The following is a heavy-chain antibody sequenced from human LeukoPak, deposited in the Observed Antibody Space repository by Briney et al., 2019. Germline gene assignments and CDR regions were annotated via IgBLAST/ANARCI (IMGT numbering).Heavy chain of an antibody. CDR1: GGTFNNYA. D-gene: IGHD1-26*01. V-gene: IGHV1-69*13. CDR3: ARGRESHGHYFHF. Sequence: ASVKVSCKASGGTFNNYAINWVRQAPGQGLEWMGGIFPLFETTNYVQGFKGRVTITADDSTSTAYMELNSLRTEDTAVYYCARGRESHGHYFHFWGQGTLVTVSS. CDR2: IFPLFETT. J-gene: IGHJ4*02.